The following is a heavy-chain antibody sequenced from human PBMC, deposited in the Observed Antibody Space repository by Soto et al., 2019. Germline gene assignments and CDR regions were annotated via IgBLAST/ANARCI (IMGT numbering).Heavy chain of an antibody. D-gene: IGHD1-1*01. J-gene: IGHJ6*02. CDR2: IKQDGSEK. CDR3: ARSGGLERRNYYYYYGMDV. CDR1: GFTFSSYW. V-gene: IGHV3-7*03. Sequence: GGSLRLSCAASGFTFSSYWMSWVRQAPGKGLEWVANIKQDGSEKYYVDSVKGRFTISRDNAKNSLYLQMNSLRAEDTAVYYCARSGGLERRNYYYYYGMDVRGQGTTVTVSS.